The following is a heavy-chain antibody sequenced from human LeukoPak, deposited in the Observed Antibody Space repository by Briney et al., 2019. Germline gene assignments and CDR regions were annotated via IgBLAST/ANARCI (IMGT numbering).Heavy chain of an antibody. V-gene: IGHV4-59*01. Sequence: SETLSLTCTVSGGSFSSYYWSWIRQPPGKGLEWSGYIYYSGSTNYNPSLKSRVTISVDTSKNQFSLKVSSVTAADTAVYYCARELSMRDSTWPGPYNWFDPWGQGTLVTVSS. CDR2: IYYSGST. D-gene: IGHD2/OR15-2a*01. CDR1: GGSFSSYY. CDR3: ARELSMRDSTWPGPYNWFDP. J-gene: IGHJ5*02.